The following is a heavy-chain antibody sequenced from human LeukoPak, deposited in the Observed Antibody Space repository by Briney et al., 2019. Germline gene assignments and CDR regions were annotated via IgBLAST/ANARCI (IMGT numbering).Heavy chain of an antibody. CDR3: ARVERDIVAAGAFDP. D-gene: IGHD2-21*01. V-gene: IGHV4-59*01. Sequence: SETLSLTCTVSGASISSYYWSWIRQPPGKGPEWIGYIYYSGSIHYDPSLKSRVTISVDTSKNQFSLKLNSVTAADTAVYYCARVERDIVAAGAFDPWGQGTLVTVSS. J-gene: IGHJ5*02. CDR2: IYYSGSI. CDR1: GASISSYY.